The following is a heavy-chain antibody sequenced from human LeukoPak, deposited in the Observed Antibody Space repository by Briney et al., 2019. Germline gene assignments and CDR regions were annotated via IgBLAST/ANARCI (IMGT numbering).Heavy chain of an antibody. D-gene: IGHD6-19*01. CDR3: ARERKGETEYSSGWYRGNWFDP. Sequence: ASVKVSCKASGYTFTSYAMHWVRQAPGQRLEWMGWINAGNGNTKYTQKFQGRVTITRDTSASTAYMELSSLRSEDTAVYYCARERKGETEYSSGWYRGNWFDPWGQGTLVTVSS. CDR1: GYTFTSYA. V-gene: IGHV1-3*01. CDR2: INAGNGNT. J-gene: IGHJ5*02.